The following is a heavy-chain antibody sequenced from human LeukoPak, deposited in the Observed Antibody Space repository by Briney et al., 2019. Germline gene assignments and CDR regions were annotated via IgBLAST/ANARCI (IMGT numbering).Heavy chain of an antibody. Sequence: SETLSLTCTVSGGSISSDYWSWIRQPPGKGLEWIGCIYYSGTTNYNPSLQSRVSISIDTSKKQFSLKLTSVAAADTAVYYCARHQLRGFLDDNWGQGTLVTVSS. D-gene: IGHD3-10*01. CDR3: ARHQLRGFLDDN. CDR2: IYYSGTT. J-gene: IGHJ4*02. CDR1: GGSISSDY. V-gene: IGHV4-59*08.